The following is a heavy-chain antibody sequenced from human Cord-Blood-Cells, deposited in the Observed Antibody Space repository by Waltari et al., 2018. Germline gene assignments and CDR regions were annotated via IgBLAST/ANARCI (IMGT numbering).Heavy chain of an antibody. CDR1: GYSISSGYY. D-gene: IGHD2-2*02. Sequence: QVQLQESGPGLVKPSETLSLTCTVSGYSISSGYYWGWIRQPPGKGLEWIGSIYHSWSPYYNPSLKSRVTISVDTSKNQFSLKLSSVTAADTAVYYCARDLHCSSTSCYTDDAFDIWGQGTMVTVSS. J-gene: IGHJ3*02. V-gene: IGHV4-38-2*02. CDR2: IYHSWSP. CDR3: ARDLHCSSTSCYTDDAFDI.